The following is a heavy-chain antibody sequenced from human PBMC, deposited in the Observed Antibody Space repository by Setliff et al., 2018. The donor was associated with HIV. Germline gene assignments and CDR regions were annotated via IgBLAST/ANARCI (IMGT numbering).Heavy chain of an antibody. CDR2: ISYSGST. J-gene: IGHJ4*02. V-gene: IGHV4-59*02. CDR1: GGSVNGHY. Sequence: SETLSLTCTVSGGSVNGHYWNWIRLTPGKGLEWIGSISYSGSTNYNPSLKSRVTISVDTSRNEFSLKLSSVTAADTAVYYCATDPTSYCTGGNCHSGRFASWGQGTLVTVAS. CDR3: ATDPTSYCTGGNCHSGRFAS. D-gene: IGHD2-15*01.